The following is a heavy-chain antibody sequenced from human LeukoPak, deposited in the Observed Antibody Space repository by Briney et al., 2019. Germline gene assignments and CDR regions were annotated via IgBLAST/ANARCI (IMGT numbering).Heavy chain of an antibody. CDR3: AISLGIESYYYYRMDV. V-gene: IGHV4-4*07. J-gene: IGHJ6*02. CDR1: GGSISSKY. Sequence: PSETLSLTCTVCGGSISSKYWSWIRQPAGKGLEWIGRIYTSGSTNYNPSLKSRVTISVDTSKNKFSLKLSSVTAADTAVYYCAISLGIESYYYYRMDVWGQGTTVTVSS. CDR2: IYTSGST. D-gene: IGHD1-14*01.